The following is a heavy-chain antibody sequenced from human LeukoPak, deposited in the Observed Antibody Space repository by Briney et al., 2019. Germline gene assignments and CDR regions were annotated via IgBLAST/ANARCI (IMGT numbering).Heavy chain of an antibody. V-gene: IGHV1-18*01. Sequence: ASVKVSCKASGYTFTSYGISWVRQAPGQGLEWMGWISAYNGNTNYAQKLQGRVTMTTDTSTSTAYMELRSLRSDDTAVYYCASRFRDIAAAGRGKTFDYWGQGTLVTVSS. CDR2: ISAYNGNT. CDR3: ASRFRDIAAAGRGKTFDY. J-gene: IGHJ4*02. CDR1: GYTFTSYG. D-gene: IGHD6-13*01.